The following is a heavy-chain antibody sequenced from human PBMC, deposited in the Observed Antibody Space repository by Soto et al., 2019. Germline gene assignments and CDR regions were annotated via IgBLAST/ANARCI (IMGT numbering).Heavy chain of an antibody. CDR1: GYTFTSYG. D-gene: IGHD6-6*01. J-gene: IGHJ4*02. CDR2: ISAYNGNT. CDR3: ARPSSSSDANYGYFDY. Sequence: ASVKGSCKASGYTFTSYGISWVRPAPAQGLEWMGWISAYNGNTNYAQKLQGRVTMTTDTSTSTAYMELRSLRSDDTAVYYCARPSSSSDANYGYFDYWGQGTLVTVSS. V-gene: IGHV1-18*01.